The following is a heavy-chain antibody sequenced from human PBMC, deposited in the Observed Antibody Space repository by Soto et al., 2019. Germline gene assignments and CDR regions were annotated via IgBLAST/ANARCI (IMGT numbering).Heavy chain of an antibody. CDR3: ARGGGVGVAGSAAFDM. CDR2: INPATGVA. J-gene: IGHJ3*02. Sequence: QLHLVQSGAVVKKPGASVTVSCSASGYPVTAYYMHWVRQAPGRGLEWMGGINPATGVAKSTQTFQGRGTLARDTSTRPVFMELSGPTSEDASGFYFARGGGVGVAGSAAFDMWGQGTLVTVSS. CDR1: GYPVTAYY. D-gene: IGHD3-3*01. V-gene: IGHV1-2*02.